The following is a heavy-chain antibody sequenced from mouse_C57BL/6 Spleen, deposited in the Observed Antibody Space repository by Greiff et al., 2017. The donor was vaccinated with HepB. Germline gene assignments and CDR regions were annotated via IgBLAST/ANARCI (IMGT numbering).Heavy chain of an antibody. D-gene: IGHD1-1*01. V-gene: IGHV5-17*01. CDR3: ARGDYYGSSGFDY. CDR2: ISSGSSTI. CDR1: GFTFSDYG. Sequence: EVKLMESGGGLVKPGGSLKLSCAASGFTFSDYGMHWVRQTPEKGLEWVAYISSGSSTIYYADTVKGRFTISRDNAKNTLFLQMTILRSEDTAMYYCARGDYYGSSGFDYWGQGTTLTVSS. J-gene: IGHJ2*01.